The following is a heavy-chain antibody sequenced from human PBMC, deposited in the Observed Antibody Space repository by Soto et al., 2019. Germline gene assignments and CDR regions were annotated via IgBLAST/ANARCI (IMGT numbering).Heavy chain of an antibody. V-gene: IGHV4-31*03. CDR1: GGSISSGGYY. CDR3: ARVNQRDYYYYYFMDG. J-gene: IGHJ6*03. CDR2: IYYSGST. Sequence: SETLSLTCTVSGGSISSGGYYWSWIRQHPGKGLEWIGYIYYSGSTYYNPSLKSRVTISVDTSKNQFSLKLSSVTAADTAVYYCARVNQRDYYYYYFMDGWGKGTTVTVSS.